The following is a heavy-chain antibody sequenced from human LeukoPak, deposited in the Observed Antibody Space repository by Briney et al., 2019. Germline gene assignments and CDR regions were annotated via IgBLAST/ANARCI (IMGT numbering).Heavy chain of an antibody. Sequence: GGSLRLSCAASGFIFSDFYMDWVRQAPGKGLEWVANINQDGSEIVYVDSVKGRFTISRDNAKNSLYLQMNSLRAEDTAVYYCAELGITMIGGVWGKGTTVTISS. J-gene: IGHJ6*04. CDR1: GFIFSDFY. V-gene: IGHV3-7*01. D-gene: IGHD3-10*02. CDR3: AELGITMIGGV. CDR2: INQDGSEI.